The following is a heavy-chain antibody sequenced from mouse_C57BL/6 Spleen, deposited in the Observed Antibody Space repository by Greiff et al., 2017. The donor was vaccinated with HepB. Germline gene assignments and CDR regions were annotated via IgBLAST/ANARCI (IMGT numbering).Heavy chain of an antibody. Sequence: VQLQQSGAELAKPGASVKLSCKASGYTFTSYWMHWVKQRPGQGLEWIGYINPSSGYTKNNQKVKDKATLTADKSSSTDYMQLSSLTYEDSAVYYCARGVKNYGTYSYYFDYWGQGTTLTVSS. D-gene: IGHD2-1*01. J-gene: IGHJ2*01. CDR1: GYTFTSYW. CDR2: INPSSGYT. CDR3: ARGVKNYGTYSYYFDY. V-gene: IGHV1-7*01.